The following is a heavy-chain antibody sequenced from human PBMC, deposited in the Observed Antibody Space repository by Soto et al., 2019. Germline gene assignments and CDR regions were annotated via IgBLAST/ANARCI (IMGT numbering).Heavy chain of an antibody. CDR1: GGTFSSYA. D-gene: IGHD5-12*01. CDR3: AVGSVDIVPTGMKPFDP. V-gene: IGHV1-69*12. J-gene: IGHJ5*02. CDR2: IIPIFGTA. Sequence: QVQLVQFGAEVKKPGSSVKVSCKASGGTFSSYAISWVRQAPGQGLEWMGEIIPIFGTANYAQKFQGRVTITADESTSTAYMELSSLRSEDTAIYYCAVGSVDIVPTGMKPFDPWGQGTLVTVSS.